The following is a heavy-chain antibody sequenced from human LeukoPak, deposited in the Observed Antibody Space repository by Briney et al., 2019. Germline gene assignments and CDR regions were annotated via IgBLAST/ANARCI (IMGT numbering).Heavy chain of an antibody. V-gene: IGHV3-7*01. CDR3: ASDGSPDYYGSGSYNY. CDR2: IKQDGSEK. CDR1: GFTFSSYW. Sequence: GGSLRLSCADSGFTFSSYWMSWVRQAPGKGLEWVANIKQDGSEKYYVDSVKGRFTISRDNAKNSLYLQMKSLRAEDTAVYCCASDGSPDYYGSGSYNYWGQGTLVTVSS. J-gene: IGHJ4*02. D-gene: IGHD3-10*01.